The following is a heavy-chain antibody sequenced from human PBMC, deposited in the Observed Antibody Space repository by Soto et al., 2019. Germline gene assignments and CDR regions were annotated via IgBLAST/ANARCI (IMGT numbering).Heavy chain of an antibody. Sequence: SGPTLVNPTQTLTLTCTFSGFSLSTSGVGVGWIHQPPGKALEWLALIYWDDDKRYSPSLKSRLTITKDTSKNQVVLTMTNMDPVDTATHSCAHIIVATTTVDYWGQGTLVTVSP. J-gene: IGHJ4*02. V-gene: IGHV2-5*02. D-gene: IGHD5-12*01. CDR3: AHIIVATTTVDY. CDR2: IYWDDDK. CDR1: GFSLSTSGVG.